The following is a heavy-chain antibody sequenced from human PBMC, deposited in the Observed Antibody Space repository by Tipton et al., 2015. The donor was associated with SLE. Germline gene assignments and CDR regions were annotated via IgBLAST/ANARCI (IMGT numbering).Heavy chain of an antibody. Sequence: SLRLSCAASGFSVSSNYMNWVRQAPGKGLEWVAVIWYDGSNKYYADSVKGRFTISRDNSKNTLYLQMNSLRAEDTAVYYCAKESSGYSSGWYGDYYYGMDVWGQGTTVTVSS. D-gene: IGHD6-19*01. CDR1: GFSVSSNY. V-gene: IGHV3-30*18. CDR2: IWYDGSNK. CDR3: AKESSGYSSGWYGDYYYGMDV. J-gene: IGHJ6*02.